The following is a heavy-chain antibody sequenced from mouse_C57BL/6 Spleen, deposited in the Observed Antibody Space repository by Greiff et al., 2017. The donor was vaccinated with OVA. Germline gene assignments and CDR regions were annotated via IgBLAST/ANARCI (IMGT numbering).Heavy chain of an antibody. Sequence: VQLQQSGAELVRPGASVKLSCTASGFNIKDDYMHWVKQRPEQGLEWIGWIDPENGDTEYASKFQGKATITADTSSNTAYLQLSSLTSEDTAVYYCTFYDYDGTGCAYWGQGTLVTVSA. D-gene: IGHD2-4*01. V-gene: IGHV14-4*01. CDR1: GFNIKDDY. J-gene: IGHJ3*01. CDR3: TFYDYDGTGCAY. CDR2: IDPENGDT.